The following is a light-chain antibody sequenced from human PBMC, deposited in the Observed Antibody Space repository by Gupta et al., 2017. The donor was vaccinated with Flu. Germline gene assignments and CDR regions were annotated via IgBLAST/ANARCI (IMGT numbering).Light chain of an antibody. CDR1: STDFNDYNS. V-gene: IGLV2-14*01. J-gene: IGLJ1*01. CDR3: ISYTSRATFV. Sequence: QSALTQPASVSGSPGQSITIPCPGTSTDFNDYNSVSWYQRHPGKAPKLIIFGVYDRPSGVSNRFSGSKSGNTASLTISGLQAEDEATYYCISYTSRATFVVGTGTEVSVL. CDR2: GVY.